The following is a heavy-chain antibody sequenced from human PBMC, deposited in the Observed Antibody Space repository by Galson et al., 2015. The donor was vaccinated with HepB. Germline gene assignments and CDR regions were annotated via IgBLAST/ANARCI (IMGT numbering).Heavy chain of an antibody. J-gene: IGHJ4*02. CDR2: ISSSSSYI. CDR3: ARGNYCSGGGCPFDY. CDR1: GFTFSRYS. D-gene: IGHD2-15*01. V-gene: IGHV3-21*01. Sequence: SLRLSCAASGFTFSRYSMNWVRQAPGKGLEWVSSISSSSSYIYYADSVKGRFTISRDNAKNSPYLQMNSRRAEDTAVYYCARGNYCSGGGCPFDYWGQGTLVTVSS.